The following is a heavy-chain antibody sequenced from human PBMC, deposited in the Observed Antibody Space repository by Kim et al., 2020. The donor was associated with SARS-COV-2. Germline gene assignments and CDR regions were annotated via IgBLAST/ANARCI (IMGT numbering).Heavy chain of an antibody. D-gene: IGHD4-17*01. CDR1: GYTFTSYD. J-gene: IGHJ5*02. Sequence: ASVKVSCKASGYTFTSYDINWVRQATGQGLEWMGWMNPNSGNTGYAQEFQGRVTMTRNTSISTAYMELSSLRSEDTAVYYCARNRLKTVTIPFDPWGQGTLVTVSS. V-gene: IGHV1-8*01. CDR3: ARNRLKTVTIPFDP. CDR2: MNPNSGNT.